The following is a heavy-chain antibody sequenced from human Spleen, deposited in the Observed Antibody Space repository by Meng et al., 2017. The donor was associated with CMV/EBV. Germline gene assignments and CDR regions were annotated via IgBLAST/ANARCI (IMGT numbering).Heavy chain of an antibody. Sequence: SGFTFSSYAMSWVRQPPGKGLEWVSGIRGSGGSTYYADSVKGRFTISRDNSKNTLYLLMNSLRAEDTAVYYCAKGHYYDTSGTLPPDYWGQGTLVTVSS. CDR3: AKGHYYDTSGTLPPDY. D-gene: IGHD3-22*01. J-gene: IGHJ4*02. CDR2: IRGSGGST. CDR1: GFTFSSYA. V-gene: IGHV3-23*01.